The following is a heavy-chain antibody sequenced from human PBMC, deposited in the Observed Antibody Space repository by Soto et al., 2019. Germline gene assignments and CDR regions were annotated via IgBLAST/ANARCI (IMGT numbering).Heavy chain of an antibody. V-gene: IGHV1-69*01. CDR2: IIPIFGTA. D-gene: IGHD1-26*01. Sequence: QVQLVQSGAEVKKPGSSVKVSCKASGGTFSSYAISWVRQAPGQGLEWMGGIIPIFGTANYAQKFQGRVKITAHDSTSTAYRELSSLRSKDTAVYYCARDETGEVGATEGFEIWGKGTMVTVSS. J-gene: IGHJ3*02. CDR1: GGTFSSYA. CDR3: ARDETGEVGATEGFEI.